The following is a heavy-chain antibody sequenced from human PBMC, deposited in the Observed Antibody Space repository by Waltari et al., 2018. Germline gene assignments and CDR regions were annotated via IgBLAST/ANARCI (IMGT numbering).Heavy chain of an antibody. D-gene: IGHD1-26*01. CDR3: ARAPRVGASYNWFGP. V-gene: IGHV3-74*01. J-gene: IGHJ5*02. Sequence: EVQLVESGGGLVQPGGSLRLSCAASGFTFSSYWMHWVRPAPGKGLVWVSRINTDGSSTSYADSVKGRFTISRDNAKNTLYLQMNRLRAEDTAVYYCARAPRVGASYNWFGPWGQGTLVTVSS. CDR1: GFTFSSYW. CDR2: INTDGSST.